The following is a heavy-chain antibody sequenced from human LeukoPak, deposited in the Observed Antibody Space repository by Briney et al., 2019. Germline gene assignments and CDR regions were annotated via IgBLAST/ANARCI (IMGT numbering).Heavy chain of an antibody. J-gene: IGHJ3*02. D-gene: IGHD3-22*01. CDR1: GYTFTGYY. Sequence: ASVKVSCKASGYTFTGYYMHWVQQAPGQGLEWMGRINPNNGGTIYAQKFQGRVTMTRDTSISTAYMELTRLKSDDTAVYYCAGQYFYDSSGYSHPFDIWGQGTMVTVSS. CDR2: INPNNGGT. V-gene: IGHV1-2*06. CDR3: AGQYFYDSSGYSHPFDI.